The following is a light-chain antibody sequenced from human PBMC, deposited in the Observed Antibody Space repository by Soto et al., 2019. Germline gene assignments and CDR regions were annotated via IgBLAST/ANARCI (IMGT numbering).Light chain of an antibody. CDR3: QQYFTTPWT. J-gene: IGKJ1*01. CDR1: QTVLYFSNNKNY. V-gene: IGKV4-1*01. Sequence: DIVMTQSPDSLAVSLGERATIDCRSSQTVLYFSNNKNYLAWYQQKPGQPPKLLIYWASTRESGVPDRFSGSGSATDFTLTISSLQEEDVAVYNCQQYFTTPWTFGRGTKVEI. CDR2: WAS.